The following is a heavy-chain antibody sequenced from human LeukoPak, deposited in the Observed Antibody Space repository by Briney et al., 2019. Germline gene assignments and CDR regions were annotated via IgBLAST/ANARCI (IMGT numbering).Heavy chain of an antibody. CDR2: IYYSGST. CDR3: ARRMDYYYYMDV. J-gene: IGHJ6*03. Sequence: SETLSLTCTVSGGSISSYYWRWIRQPPGKGLEWIGYIYYSGSTNYNPSLKSRVTISVDTSKNQFSLKLSSVTAADTAVYYCARRMDYYYYMDVWGKGTTVTVSS. CDR1: GGSISSYY. V-gene: IGHV4-59*08.